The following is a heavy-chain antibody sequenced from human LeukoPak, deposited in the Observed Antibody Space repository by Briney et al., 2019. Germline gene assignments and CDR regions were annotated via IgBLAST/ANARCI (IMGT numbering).Heavy chain of an antibody. J-gene: IGHJ4*02. D-gene: IGHD6-19*01. Sequence: GGSLRLSCAASGFTFSSYWMHWVRQVPGKGLMWVSRIKTDGSSTSYADSVKGRFTISRDNAKNALYLQMNSLRAEDTAVYYCARGSSGWYGIDYWGQGALVNVSS. CDR1: GFTFSSYW. V-gene: IGHV3-74*01. CDR2: IKTDGSST. CDR3: ARGSSGWYGIDY.